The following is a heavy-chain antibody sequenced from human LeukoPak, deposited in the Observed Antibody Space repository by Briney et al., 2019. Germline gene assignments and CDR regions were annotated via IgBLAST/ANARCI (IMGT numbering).Heavy chain of an antibody. CDR2: IYTSGST. CDR1: GGSISSGSYY. V-gene: IGHV4-61*02. Sequence: PSQTLSLTCTVSGGSISSGSYYWSWIRQPAGKGLEWIGRIYTSGSTNYNPSLKSRVTISVDTSKNQFSLKLSSVTAADTAVYYCARDRADGSLYYYFDYWGQGTLVTVSS. J-gene: IGHJ4*02. CDR3: ARDRADGSLYYYFDY. D-gene: IGHD3-10*01.